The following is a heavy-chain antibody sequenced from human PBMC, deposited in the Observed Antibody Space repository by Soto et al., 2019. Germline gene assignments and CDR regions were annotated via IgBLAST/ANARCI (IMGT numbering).Heavy chain of an antibody. Sequence: QVQLAQSGAEVRKPGSSVKVSCRASGGSFSDFAFSWVRQAPGQGLEWMGGIIPMFAATKYAKRFQGRVTITADASTRPVYLALNSLTSDDSAVYYCARGGIVAVPAVLSSYDDYTNYRFDSWGQGTLVSVSS. D-gene: IGHD4-4*01. V-gene: IGHV1-69*01. CDR3: ARGGIVAVPAVLSSYDDYTNYRFDS. J-gene: IGHJ4*02. CDR1: GGSFSDFA. CDR2: IIPMFAAT.